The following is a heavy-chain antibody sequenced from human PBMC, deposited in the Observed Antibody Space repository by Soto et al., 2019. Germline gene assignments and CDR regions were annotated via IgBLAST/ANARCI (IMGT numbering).Heavy chain of an antibody. Sequence: GSLRLSCSASGFTFSEYYMSWIRQAPGKGLEWVSYISSSSSYTNYADSVKGRFTISRDNAKNSLYLQMNSLRAEDTAVYYCASHGVNYWFDPWGQGTLVTVSS. J-gene: IGHJ5*02. D-gene: IGHD3-10*01. CDR2: ISSSSSYT. CDR1: GFTFSEYY. CDR3: ASHGVNYWFDP. V-gene: IGHV3-11*06.